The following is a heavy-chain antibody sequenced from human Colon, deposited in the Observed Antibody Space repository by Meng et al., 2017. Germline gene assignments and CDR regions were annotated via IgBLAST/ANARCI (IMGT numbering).Heavy chain of an antibody. CDR3: VRGNIDWYLDY. Sequence: GLSCAASGFIFSDCYMSWIRQAPGKGLEWVGVTLPDGSQNYYADSVKGRFTISRENSKNTLFLQMDSLRTEDTAVYYCVRGNIDWYLDYWGQGTLVTVSS. CDR1: GFIFSDCY. CDR2: TLPDGSQN. J-gene: IGHJ4*02. D-gene: IGHD3-9*01. V-gene: IGHV3-30*03.